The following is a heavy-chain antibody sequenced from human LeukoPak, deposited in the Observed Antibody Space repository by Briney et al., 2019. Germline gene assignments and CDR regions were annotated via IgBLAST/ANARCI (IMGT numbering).Heavy chain of an antibody. J-gene: IGHJ4*02. CDR1: GFTFSSYA. D-gene: IGHD3-9*01. Sequence: GGSLRLSCAASGFTFSSYAMSWVRQAPGTGLEWVSAISGSGDSTYYADSVKGRFTISRDNSKNTLYLQMNSLRAEDTAIYYCARVARQLTGYWGQGTLVTVSS. V-gene: IGHV3-23*01. CDR3: ARVARQLTGY. CDR2: ISGSGDST.